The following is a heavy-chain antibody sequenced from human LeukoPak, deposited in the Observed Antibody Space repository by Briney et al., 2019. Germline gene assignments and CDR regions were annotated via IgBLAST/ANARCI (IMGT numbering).Heavy chain of an antibody. J-gene: IGHJ4*02. V-gene: IGHV1-18*01. CDR1: GGTFSSYA. Sequence: GASVTVSCTASGGTFSSYAISWVRQAPGQGLEWMGWISAYNGNTNYAQKLQGRVTMTTDTSTSTAYMELRSLRSDDTAVYYCARDLLGAAAGTSDYRGQGTLVTVSS. D-gene: IGHD6-13*01. CDR3: ARDLLGAAAGTSDY. CDR2: ISAYNGNT.